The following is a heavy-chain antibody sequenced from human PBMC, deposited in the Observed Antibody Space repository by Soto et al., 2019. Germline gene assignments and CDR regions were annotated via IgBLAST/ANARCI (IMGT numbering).Heavy chain of an antibody. Sequence: EVQLVESGGGLVQPGGSLRLSCAASGFTFSSYSMNWVRQAPGKGLEWVSYISSSSSTIYYADSVKGRFTISRDNAKNSLYLQMNSLRDDDTAVYYCARGDYGDYEDPSSFHYWGQGTLVTVSS. CDR3: ARGDYGDYEDPSSFHY. CDR2: ISSSSSTI. D-gene: IGHD4-17*01. J-gene: IGHJ4*02. V-gene: IGHV3-48*02. CDR1: GFTFSSYS.